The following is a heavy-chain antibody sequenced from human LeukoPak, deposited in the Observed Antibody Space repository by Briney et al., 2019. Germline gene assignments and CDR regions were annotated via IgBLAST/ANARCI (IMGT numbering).Heavy chain of an antibody. V-gene: IGHV3-21*01. J-gene: IGHJ6*02. CDR3: ARDGPGYSYGYHYYYGMDV. CDR2: ISRSSSYI. Sequence: KTGGSLRLSCAASGFTFSRSSMNWVRQAPGKGLEWVPSISRSSSYIYYADSVKGRFTISRDNAKNSLYLQMNSLRAEDTAVYYCARDGPGYSYGYHYYYGMDVWGQGTTVTVSS. CDR1: GFTFSRSS. D-gene: IGHD5-18*01.